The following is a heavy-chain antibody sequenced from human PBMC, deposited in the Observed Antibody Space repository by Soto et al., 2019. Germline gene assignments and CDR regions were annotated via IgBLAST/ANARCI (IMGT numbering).Heavy chain of an antibody. D-gene: IGHD1-1*01. CDR3: AGGANWNYYYGMDV. V-gene: IGHV3-30*03. J-gene: IGHJ6*02. Sequence: GGSLRLSCAASGFTFSSYGMHWVRQAPGKGLEWVAVISYDGSNKYYADSVKGRFTISRDNSKNTLYLQMNSLRAEDTAVYYCAGGANWNYYYGMDVWGQGTTVTVSS. CDR2: ISYDGSNK. CDR1: GFTFSSYG.